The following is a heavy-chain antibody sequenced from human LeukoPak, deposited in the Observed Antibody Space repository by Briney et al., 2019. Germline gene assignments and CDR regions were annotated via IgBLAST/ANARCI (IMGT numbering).Heavy chain of an antibody. CDR3: AREGHTTGWPPFDF. CDR1: GGTFRSYA. J-gene: IGHJ4*02. D-gene: IGHD6-19*01. V-gene: IGHV1-69*01. CDR2: IIPIFGTA. Sequence: RASVKVSCKASGGTFRSYAISWVRQAPGQGLEWMGGIIPIFGTANYAQKFQGRVTITADESTSTAYMELSSLRSEDTAVYYCAREGHTTGWPPFDFWGQGTLVTVSS.